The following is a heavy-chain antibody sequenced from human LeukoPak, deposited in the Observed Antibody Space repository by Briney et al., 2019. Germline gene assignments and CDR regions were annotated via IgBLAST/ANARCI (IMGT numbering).Heavy chain of an antibody. V-gene: IGHV4-31*03. J-gene: IGHJ4*02. CDR2: IYYSGST. D-gene: IGHD6-13*01. Sequence: SETLSLTCTVSGGSISSGGYYWSWIRQHPGKGLEWIGYIYYSGSTYYNPSLKNRVTISVDTSKNQFSLKLSSVTAADTAVYYCARGFSSSYDYWGQGTLVTVSS. CDR3: ARGFSSSYDY. CDR1: GGSISSGGYY.